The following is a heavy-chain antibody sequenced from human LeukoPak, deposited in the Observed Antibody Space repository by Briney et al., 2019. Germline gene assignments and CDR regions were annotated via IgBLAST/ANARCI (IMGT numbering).Heavy chain of an antibody. J-gene: IGHJ4*02. CDR3: AREATGGWHSSYYFDY. D-gene: IGHD2-8*02. V-gene: IGHV1-18*01. CDR1: GYTFTSYG. CDR2: ISAYNGNT. Sequence: GASVKVSCKASGYTFTSYGISWVLQAPGQGLEWMGRISAYNGNTNYAQKLQGRVTMTTDTSTSTAYMELRSLRSDDTAVYYCAREATGGWHSSYYFDYWGQGTLVTVSS.